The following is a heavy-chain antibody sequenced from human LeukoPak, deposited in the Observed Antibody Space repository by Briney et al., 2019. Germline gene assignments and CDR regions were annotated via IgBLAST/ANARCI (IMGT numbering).Heavy chain of an antibody. Sequence: GGSLRLSCVASGFTFSSYEMNWVRQAPGKGLEWVSCISSGGSKIFYADSVKGRFTISRDNAKNSLYLQMNSLRAEDTAVYYCAELGITMIGGVWGKGTTVTISS. J-gene: IGHJ6*04. CDR2: ISSGGSKI. CDR3: AELGITMIGGV. V-gene: IGHV3-48*03. D-gene: IGHD3-10*02. CDR1: GFTFSSYE.